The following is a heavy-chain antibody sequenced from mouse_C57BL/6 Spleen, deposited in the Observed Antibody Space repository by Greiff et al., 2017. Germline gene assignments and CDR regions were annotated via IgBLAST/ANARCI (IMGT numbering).Heavy chain of an antibody. CDR3: STRMRFGY. V-gene: IGHV14-4*01. CDR1: GFNIKDDD. J-gene: IGHJ2*01. Sequence: EVQLQQSGAELVRPGASVKLSCTASGFNIKDDDMHWVKQRPEQGLEWIGWIDPENGDTEYAPKFQGKATITADQSSNTAYLQLSSLTSEDTAVYYCSTRMRFGYWGQGTTLTV. CDR2: IDPENGDT. D-gene: IGHD2-10*02.